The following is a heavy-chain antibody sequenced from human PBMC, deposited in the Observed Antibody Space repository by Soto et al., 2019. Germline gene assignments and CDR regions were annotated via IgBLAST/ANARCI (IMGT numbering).Heavy chain of an antibody. CDR3: ARDQEPSTLYYDYYYIDV. CDR1: GYTFTSYY. J-gene: IGHJ6*03. CDR2: INPSGGST. V-gene: IGHV1-46*03. Sequence: ASVKVSCKASGYTFTSYYIHWVRQAPGQGLEWMGIINPSGGSTSYAQKFQGRVTMTRDTSTSTVYMEVSGLRSEDTAVYYCARDQEPSTLYYDYYYIDVWGKGTTVTVSS.